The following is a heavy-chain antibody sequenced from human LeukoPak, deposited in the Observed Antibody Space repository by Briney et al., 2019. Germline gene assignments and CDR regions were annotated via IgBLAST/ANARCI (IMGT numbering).Heavy chain of an antibody. CDR3: AKDLNYYYDSSGYLGY. Sequence: GGSLRLSCAASGFTVSSNYMIWVRQAPGKGLEWVSVISGGGSTYYADSVKGRFTISRDNSKNTLYLQMNSLRAEDTAVYYCAKDLNYYYDSSGYLGYWGQGTLVTVSS. D-gene: IGHD3-22*01. CDR2: ISGGGST. CDR1: GFTVSSNY. V-gene: IGHV3-53*01. J-gene: IGHJ4*02.